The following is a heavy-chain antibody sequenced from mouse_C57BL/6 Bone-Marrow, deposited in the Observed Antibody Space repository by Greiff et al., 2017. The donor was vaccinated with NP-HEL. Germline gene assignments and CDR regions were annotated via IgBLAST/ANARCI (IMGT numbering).Heavy chain of an antibody. CDR2: ISNGGGST. CDR1: GFTFSDYY. CDR3: ARQGGSSARDYFDY. Sequence: EVQRVESGGGLVQPGGSLKLSCAASGFTFSDYYMYWVRQTPEKRLEWVAYISNGGGSTYYPDTVKGRFTISRDNAKNTLYLQMSRLKSEDTAMYYCARQGGSSARDYFDYWGQGTTLTVSS. V-gene: IGHV5-12*01. D-gene: IGHD1-1*01. J-gene: IGHJ2*01.